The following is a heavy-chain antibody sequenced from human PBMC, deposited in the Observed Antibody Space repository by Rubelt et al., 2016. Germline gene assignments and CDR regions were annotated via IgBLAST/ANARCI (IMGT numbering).Heavy chain of an antibody. J-gene: IGHJ4*02. CDR2: INPNSGGT. Sequence: QVQLVQSGAEVKKPGASVKVSCKASGYTFTGYYMHWVRQAPGQGLEWMGWINPNSGGTNYEQKFQGRVPMTRDTSVSTAYMELSRLTSDDTAVYYCARGNSGYDYGLDYWGQGTLVTVSS. CDR1: GYTFTGYY. V-gene: IGHV1-2*02. D-gene: IGHD5-12*01. CDR3: ARGNSGYDYGLDY.